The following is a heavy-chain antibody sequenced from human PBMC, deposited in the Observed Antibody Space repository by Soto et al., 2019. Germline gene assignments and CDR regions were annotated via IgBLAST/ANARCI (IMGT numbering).Heavy chain of an antibody. D-gene: IGHD2-21*01. CDR3: AKFARAESTRQPQYGMAF. CDR2: IWYDGSNK. Sequence: GGSLRLSCAASGFTFSNFGMHWVRQAPGKGLEWVALIWYDGSNKYYADSVKGRFTISRDNSKNTLYLQMNSLRAEDTAVYYCAKFARAESTRQPQYGMAFWAQGTSVTVSS. CDR1: GFTFSNFG. V-gene: IGHV3-33*06. J-gene: IGHJ6*02.